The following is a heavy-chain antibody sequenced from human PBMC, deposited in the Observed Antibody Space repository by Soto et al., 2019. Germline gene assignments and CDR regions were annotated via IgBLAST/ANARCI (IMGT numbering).Heavy chain of an antibody. CDR1: GFTFTRYS. CDR3: ARESEDLTSNFDY. V-gene: IGHV3-21*06. CDR2: IRSTTNYI. Sequence: GGSLRLSCAASGFTFTRYSMNWVRQAPGKGLEWVSSIRSTTNYIYYGDSMKGRFTISRDNAKNSLYLEMNSLRAEDTAVYYCARESEDLTSNFDYWGQGTLVTVSS. J-gene: IGHJ4*02.